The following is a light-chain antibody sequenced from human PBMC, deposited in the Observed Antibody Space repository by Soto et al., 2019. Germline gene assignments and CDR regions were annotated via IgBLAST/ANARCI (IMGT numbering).Light chain of an antibody. CDR1: STNIGAGYD. CDR3: QSYDSSLRGVV. Sequence: QAVVTQLPSVSGAPGQRVTISCTGNSTNIGAGYDVHWYQQFPGTAPKLLIYGSTNRPSGVPDRFSASKSATSASLAITGLQAEDDADYYCQSYDSSLRGVVFGGGTKLTVL. V-gene: IGLV1-40*01. J-gene: IGLJ3*02. CDR2: GST.